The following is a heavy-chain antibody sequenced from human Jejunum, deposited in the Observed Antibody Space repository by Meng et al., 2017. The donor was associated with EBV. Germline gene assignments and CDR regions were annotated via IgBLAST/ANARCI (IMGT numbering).Heavy chain of an antibody. CDR1: GGSTSSGGYS. Sequence: QLQLPESGSGLVNPSETLSLTCAVSGGSTSSGGYSWHWIRQPPGKGLQWIGYIYYSGSAFYNPSLKSRVTLSVDRSKNQFSLNLSSVTAADTAVYYCARGAYFDYWGQGTLVTVSS. CDR3: ARGAYFDY. V-gene: IGHV4-30-2*01. CDR2: IYYSGSA. J-gene: IGHJ4*02.